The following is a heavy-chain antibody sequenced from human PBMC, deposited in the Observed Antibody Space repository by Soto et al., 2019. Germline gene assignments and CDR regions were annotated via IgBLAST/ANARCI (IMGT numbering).Heavy chain of an antibody. CDR1: GYTFTSYG. CDR2: ISAYNGNT. V-gene: IGHV1-18*01. D-gene: IGHD3-9*01. CDR3: ARDSRYFDWLWWIDP. Sequence: QVQLVQSGAEVKKPGASVKVSCKASGYTFTSYGISWVRQAPGQGLEWMGWISAYNGNTNYAQKLQGRVTMTTDTATSTAYMELRSLRSDDTAVYYCARDSRYFDWLWWIDPWGQGTLVTVSS. J-gene: IGHJ5*02.